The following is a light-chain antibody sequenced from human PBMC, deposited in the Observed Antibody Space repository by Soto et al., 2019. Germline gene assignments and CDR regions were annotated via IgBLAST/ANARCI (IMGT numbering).Light chain of an antibody. CDR2: KAS. V-gene: IGKV1-5*03. J-gene: IGKJ4*01. CDR3: QQVNSYPLT. Sequence: IHRTQSPSTLSASVRYRVTITCLASQTISSWLAWFQQRPGRAPKFLIYKASSLKNGVPLRFSGSGSGTQFTLTISSLQPEDFAAYYCQQVNSYPLTFGGGTKVDIK. CDR1: QTISSW.